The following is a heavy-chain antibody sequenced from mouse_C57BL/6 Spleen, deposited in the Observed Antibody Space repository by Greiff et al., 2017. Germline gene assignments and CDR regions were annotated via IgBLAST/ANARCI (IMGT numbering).Heavy chain of an antibody. CDR3: IVATVVRDWYFDV. J-gene: IGHJ1*03. V-gene: IGHV14-4*01. CDR1: GFNIKDDY. Sequence: VQLQQSGAELVRPGASVKLSCTASGFNIKDDYMHWVKQRPEQGLEWIGWIDPENGDTEYASKFQGKATITADTSSNTAYLQLSSLTSEDTAVYYCIVATVVRDWYFDVWGTGTTVTVSS. D-gene: IGHD1-1*01. CDR2: IDPENGDT.